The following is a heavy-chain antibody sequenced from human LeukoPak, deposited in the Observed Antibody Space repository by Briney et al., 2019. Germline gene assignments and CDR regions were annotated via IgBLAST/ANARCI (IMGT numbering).Heavy chain of an antibody. J-gene: IGHJ5*02. CDR2: FDPEDGET. Sequence: VSVKVSCKVSGYTLTELSMHWVRQAPGKGLEWMGGFDPEDGETIYAQKFQGRVTMTEDTSTDTAYMELSSLRSEDTAVYYCATVLYCSGGSCYHNWFDPWGQGTLVTVSS. CDR3: ATVLYCSGGSCYHNWFDP. D-gene: IGHD2-15*01. V-gene: IGHV1-24*01. CDR1: GYTLTELS.